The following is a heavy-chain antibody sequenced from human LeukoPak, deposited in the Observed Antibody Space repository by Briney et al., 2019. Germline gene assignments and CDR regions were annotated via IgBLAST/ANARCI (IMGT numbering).Heavy chain of an antibody. CDR3: ARDGYYGSGSYKL. D-gene: IGHD3-10*01. V-gene: IGHV3-74*01. CDR1: GFTFGSYW. CDR2: INNDGGST. Sequence: GGSLRLSCAASGFTFGSYWMHWVRQAPGKGLVWVSRINNDGGSTSYADSVKGRFTISRDNAKNTLYLQMNSLRAEDTAVYYCARDGYYGSGSYKLWGQGTLVTVSS. J-gene: IGHJ4*02.